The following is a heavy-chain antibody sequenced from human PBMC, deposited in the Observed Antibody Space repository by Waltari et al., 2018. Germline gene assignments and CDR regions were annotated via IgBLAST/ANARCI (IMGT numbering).Heavy chain of an antibody. Sequence: EVQLVESGGGLVQPGGSLRLSCAASGFTFSSYSMNWVRQAPGKGLEWVSYISSSSSTIYYADSVKGRFTISRDNAKNSLYLQMNSLRAEDTAVYYCARESYSYGSGRFDYWGQGTLVTVSS. D-gene: IGHD5-18*01. CDR1: GFTFSSYS. V-gene: IGHV3-48*04. CDR2: ISSSSSTI. J-gene: IGHJ4*02. CDR3: ARESYSYGSGRFDY.